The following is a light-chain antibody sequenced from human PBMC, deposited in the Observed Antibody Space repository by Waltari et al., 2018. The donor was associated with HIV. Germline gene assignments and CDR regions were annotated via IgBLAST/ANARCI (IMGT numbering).Light chain of an antibody. CDR1: SSNIGGNT. Sequence: QSVLTQPPSASGTPGQRVTISRSGSSSNIGGNTINWYQQLPGTAPKLLIFDNNQRPSGVPDRFSGSKSGSSASLAIGGLQSEDEADYFCAAWDDSLNGWVFGGGTKLTVL. CDR3: AAWDDSLNGWV. J-gene: IGLJ3*02. CDR2: DNN. V-gene: IGLV1-44*01.